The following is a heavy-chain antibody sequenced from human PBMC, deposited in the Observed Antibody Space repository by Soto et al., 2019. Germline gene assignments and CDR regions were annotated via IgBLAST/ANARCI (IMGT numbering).Heavy chain of an antibody. CDR1: GYNFPSFI. V-gene: IGHV1-18*01. Sequence: QVQLVQSGAEVKKPGASVKVSCKASGYNFPSFIISWVRQAPGQGLEWLGWISSYNGYTKYAEKFQGRVTMTAHTSTSTAYMELRSLRSDDTAVYYCARGGYCSSTSCYSPNYYYGLDVWGQGTTVTVS. D-gene: IGHD2-2*01. J-gene: IGHJ6*02. CDR2: ISSYNGYT. CDR3: ARGGYCSSTSCYSPNYYYGLDV.